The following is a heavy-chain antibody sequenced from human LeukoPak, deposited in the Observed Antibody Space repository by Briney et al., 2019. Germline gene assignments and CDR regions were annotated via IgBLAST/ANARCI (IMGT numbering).Heavy chain of an antibody. CDR3: ARMGESRSFDY. CDR2: LHHRGTT. D-gene: IGHD2-21*01. V-gene: IGHV4-38-2*01. Sequence: SETLSLTCAVSGYSIRSAYYWGWIRQPPGKGLEWIGSLHHRGTTYYNPSLGSRVTISVDMSKNHFSLKLTSVAAADTAVYHCARMGESRSFDYWGQGTLVTVSS. J-gene: IGHJ4*02. CDR1: GYSIRSAYY.